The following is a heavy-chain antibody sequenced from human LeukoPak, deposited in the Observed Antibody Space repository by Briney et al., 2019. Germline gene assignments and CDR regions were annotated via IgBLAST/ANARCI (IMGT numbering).Heavy chain of an antibody. CDR2: ISSSSSTI. D-gene: IGHD4-17*01. Sequence: GGSLRLSCAASGFTFSSYSMNWVRQAPGKGLEWVSYISSSSSTIYYADSVKGRFTIPRDNAKNSLYLQMNSLRAEDTAVYYCARGPPTTVTQYFDYWGQGTLVTVSS. J-gene: IGHJ4*02. V-gene: IGHV3-48*01. CDR3: ARGPPTTVTQYFDY. CDR1: GFTFSSYS.